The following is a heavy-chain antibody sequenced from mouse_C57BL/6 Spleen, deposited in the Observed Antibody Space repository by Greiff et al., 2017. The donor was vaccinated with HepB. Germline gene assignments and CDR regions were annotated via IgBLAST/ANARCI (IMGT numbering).Heavy chain of an antibody. CDR2: INPYNGDT. D-gene: IGHD2-5*01. CDR3: ARWAYYSKDFDY. Sequence: VQLQQSGPELVKPGDSVKISCKASGYSFTGYFMNWVMQSHGKSLEWIGRINPYNGDTFYNQKFKGKATLTVDKSSSTAHMELRSLTSEDSAVYYCARWAYYSKDFDYWGQGTTLTVSS. J-gene: IGHJ2*01. CDR1: GYSFTGYF. V-gene: IGHV1-20*01.